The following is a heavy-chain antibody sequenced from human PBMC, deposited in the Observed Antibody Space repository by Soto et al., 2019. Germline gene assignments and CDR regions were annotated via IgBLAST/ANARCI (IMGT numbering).Heavy chain of an antibody. Sequence: PSEAMSLTCSGSGCPSSRYCWRWLRQHPGKGLEWIGYIYYSGSTNYNPSLKSRVTISVDTSKNQFSLKLSSVTAADTAVYYCARSSQPFRWFGEDVWYLDVWGKGTTVTVSS. J-gene: IGHJ6*03. CDR3: ARSSQPFRWFGEDVWYLDV. V-gene: IGHV4-59*01. CDR1: GCPSSRYC. D-gene: IGHD3-10*01. CDR2: IYYSGST.